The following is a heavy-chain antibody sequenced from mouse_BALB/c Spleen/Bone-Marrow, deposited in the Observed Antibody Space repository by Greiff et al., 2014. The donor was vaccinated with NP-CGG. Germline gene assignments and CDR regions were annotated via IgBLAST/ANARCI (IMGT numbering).Heavy chain of an antibody. CDR3: ATLYDSYAMDY. CDR2: INPYNDVT. J-gene: IGHJ4*01. D-gene: IGHD1-1*01. CDR1: GYSFTGYT. V-gene: IGHV1-18*01. Sequence: DVQLQESGPELVKPGASMKISCKASGYSFTGYTMNWVKQSHGKNLEWIGLINPYNDVTIYNQKFKGKATLTVDKSSSTAYMELLSLTSEDSAVYYCATLYDSYAMDYWGQGTSVTVSS.